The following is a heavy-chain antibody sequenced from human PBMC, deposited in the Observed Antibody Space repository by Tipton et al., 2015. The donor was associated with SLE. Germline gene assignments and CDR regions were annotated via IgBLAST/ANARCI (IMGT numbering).Heavy chain of an antibody. CDR1: GGSISSSSYY. CDR2: IYYSGST. D-gene: IGHD2-2*02. V-gene: IGHV4-39*01. J-gene: IGHJ3*02. CDR3: ARRRYCSSTSCYNAFDI. Sequence: TLSLTCTVSGGSISSSSYYWGWIRQPPGKGLERIGSIYYSGSTYYNPSLRSRVTISVDTSKNQFSLKLSSVTAADTAVYYCARRRYCSSTSCYNAFDIWGQGTMVTVSS.